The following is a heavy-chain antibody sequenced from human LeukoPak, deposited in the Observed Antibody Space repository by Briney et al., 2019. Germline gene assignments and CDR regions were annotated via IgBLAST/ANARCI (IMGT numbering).Heavy chain of an antibody. CDR1: GGPFSGYY. D-gene: IGHD2-15*01. Sequence: PSETLSLTCVVYGGPFSGYYWSWIRQPPGEGLEWIGEIHPSGSTEYSPSLNSRVTISVDTSQNQFSLTLTSVTAADTAIYYCARGQDSRKTGYWGQGTLVAVSS. J-gene: IGHJ4*02. CDR3: ARGQDSRKTGY. CDR2: IHPSGST. V-gene: IGHV4-34*01.